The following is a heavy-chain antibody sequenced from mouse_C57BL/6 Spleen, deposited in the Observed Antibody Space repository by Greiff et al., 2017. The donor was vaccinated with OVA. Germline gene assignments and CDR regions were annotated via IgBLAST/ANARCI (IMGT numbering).Heavy chain of an antibody. D-gene: IGHD1-1*01. V-gene: IGHV1-80*01. CDR1: GYAFSSYW. CDR3: ARRGPYYYGSSYYFDY. Sequence: VQLQQSGAELVKPGASVKISCKASGYAFSSYWMNWVKQRPGKGLEWIGQIYPGDGDTNYNGKFKGKATLTADKSSSTAYMQLSSLTSEDSAVYFCARRGPYYYGSSYYFDYWGQGTTLTVSS. CDR2: IYPGDGDT. J-gene: IGHJ2*01.